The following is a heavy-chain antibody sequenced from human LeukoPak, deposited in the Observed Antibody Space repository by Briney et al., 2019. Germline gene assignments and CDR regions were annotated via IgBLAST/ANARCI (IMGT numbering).Heavy chain of an antibody. D-gene: IGHD2-2*01. CDR3: AREARCSSTSCFNWFDP. CDR2: IYTSGST. V-gene: IGHV4-61*02. Sequence: SETLSLTCTVSGGSISSGSYYWSWIRQPAGKGLEWIGRIYTSGSTNYNPSLKSRVTISVDTSKNQFSLKLSSVTAADTAVYYCAREARCSSTSCFNWFDPWGQGTLVTVSS. CDR1: GGSISSGSYY. J-gene: IGHJ5*02.